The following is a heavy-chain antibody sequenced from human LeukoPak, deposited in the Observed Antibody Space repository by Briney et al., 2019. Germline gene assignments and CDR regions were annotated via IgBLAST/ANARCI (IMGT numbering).Heavy chain of an antibody. Sequence: SETLSLTCTVSGGSISSGDYYWSWIRQPPGKGLEWIGYISYSGSTNYNPSLKSRITMSLDTSKNQFSLKLSSVTAADTAVYYCARDRYGRPVDYWGQGTLVTVSS. CDR2: ISYSGST. CDR3: ARDRYGRPVDY. J-gene: IGHJ4*02. D-gene: IGHD5-18*01. V-gene: IGHV4-30-4*01. CDR1: GGSISSGDYY.